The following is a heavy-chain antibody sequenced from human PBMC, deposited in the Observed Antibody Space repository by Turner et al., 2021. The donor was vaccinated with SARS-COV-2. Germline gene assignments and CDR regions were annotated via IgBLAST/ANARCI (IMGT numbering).Heavy chain of an antibody. V-gene: IGHV3-30-3*01. CDR2: ISYDGSNK. CDR1: GFTFSSYP. D-gene: IGHD3-10*01. J-gene: IGHJ4*02. Sequence: QVQLLESGGDVVPPGRSLRLSCTASGFTFSSYPMHWVRQAPGKGLEWVAVISYDGSNKYYADSVKGRFTISRDNSKNTLYLQMNSLRAEDTAVYYCARDSGDFDYWGQGTLVTVSS. CDR3: ARDSGDFDY.